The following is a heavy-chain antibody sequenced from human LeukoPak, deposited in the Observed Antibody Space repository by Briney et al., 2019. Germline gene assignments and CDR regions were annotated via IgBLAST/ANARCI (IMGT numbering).Heavy chain of an antibody. CDR2: ISYDGSNK. CDR1: GFTFSSYA. V-gene: IGHV3-30*14. J-gene: IGHJ6*02. Sequence: PGRSLRLSCAASGFTFSSYAMHWVRQAPGKGLEWVAVISYDGSNKYYADSVKGRFTISRDNSKNTLYLQMNSLRAEDTAVYYCASSPDYYYGMDVWGQGTTVTVSS. CDR3: ASSPDYYYGMDV.